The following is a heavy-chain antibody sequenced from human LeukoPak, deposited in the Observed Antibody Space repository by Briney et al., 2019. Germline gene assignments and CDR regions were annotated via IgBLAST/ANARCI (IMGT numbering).Heavy chain of an antibody. CDR3: AGGKVTTSYYYMDV. Sequence: ASVKVSCKASGYTFTSYDINWVRQATGQGLEWMGWMNPNSGNTGYAQKFQGRVTITRNTSISTAYMELSSLRSEDTAVYYCAGGKVTTSYYYMDVWGKGTTVTVSS. J-gene: IGHJ6*03. V-gene: IGHV1-8*03. D-gene: IGHD4-17*01. CDR2: MNPNSGNT. CDR1: GYTFTSYD.